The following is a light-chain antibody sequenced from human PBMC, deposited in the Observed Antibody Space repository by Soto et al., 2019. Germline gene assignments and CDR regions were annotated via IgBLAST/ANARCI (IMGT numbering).Light chain of an antibody. V-gene: IGLV2-14*01. J-gene: IGLJ1*01. Sequence: QSALTQPASVSGSPGQSITTSCTGTSSDIDTYNYVSWYQQHPGKAPKLIIHEVSNRPSGVSNRFSGSKSGNTASLTISGLQAEDEADYYCCSYASSSSYVFGTGTKVTVL. CDR3: CSYASSSSYV. CDR2: EVS. CDR1: SSDIDTYNY.